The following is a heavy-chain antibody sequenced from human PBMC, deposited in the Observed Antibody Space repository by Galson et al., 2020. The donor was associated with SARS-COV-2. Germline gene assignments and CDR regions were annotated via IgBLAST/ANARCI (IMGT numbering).Heavy chain of an antibody. Sequence: GASLKISCTASGFTFGNYAMSWVRPAPGKGLEWVSFIRSKAYGGTTEYAASVKGRFTISRDDSKSIAYLQMNSLKTEDTAVYYCTRVAPGYSYGLSFDYGCQGTLVTVSS. D-gene: IGHD5-18*01. CDR3: TRVAPGYSYGLSFDY. CDR1: GFTFGNYA. CDR2: IRSKAYGGTT. J-gene: IGHJ4*02. V-gene: IGHV3-49*04.